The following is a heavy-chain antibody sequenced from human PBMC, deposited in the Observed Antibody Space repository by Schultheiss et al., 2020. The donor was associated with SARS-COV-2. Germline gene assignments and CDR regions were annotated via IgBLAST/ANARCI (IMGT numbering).Heavy chain of an antibody. Sequence: GESLKISCAASGLTFSSYGMHWVRQAPGKGLEWVAVISYDGSNKYYADSVKGRFTIPRDNSKNTLYLQMNSLRAEDTAVYYCAKDTTRYSGHQYYMDVWGKGTTVTVSS. CDR1: GLTFSSYG. J-gene: IGHJ6*03. CDR2: ISYDGSNK. D-gene: IGHD5-12*01. CDR3: AKDTTRYSGHQYYMDV. V-gene: IGHV3-30*18.